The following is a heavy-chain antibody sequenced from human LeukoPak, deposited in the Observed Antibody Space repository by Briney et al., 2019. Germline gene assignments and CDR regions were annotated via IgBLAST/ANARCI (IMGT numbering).Heavy chain of an antibody. Sequence: GGSLRLSCAASGFTFSRYAMSWVRQTPGKGLEWVSAISASGVSTYYADSVKGRFTISRDNSKTTLYLQMNSLRAEDTAVYYCARPAYYGDLGSWGQGTLVTVSS. D-gene: IGHD4-17*01. CDR1: GFTFSRYA. CDR2: ISASGVST. J-gene: IGHJ4*02. V-gene: IGHV3-23*01. CDR3: ARPAYYGDLGS.